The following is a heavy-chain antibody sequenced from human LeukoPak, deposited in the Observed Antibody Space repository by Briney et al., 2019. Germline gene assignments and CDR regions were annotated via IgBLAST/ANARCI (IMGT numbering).Heavy chain of an antibody. CDR3: ARDTYYYGSGSQGLDY. D-gene: IGHD3-10*01. CDR2: IYYSGST. CDR1: GGSISSGGYY. Sequence: PSETLSLTCTVSGGSISSGGYYWSWIRQHPGKGLEWIGYIYYSGSTYYNPSLKSRVTISVDTSKNQFSLKLSSVTAADTAVYYCARDTYYYGSGSQGLDYWGQGTLVTVSS. V-gene: IGHV4-31*03. J-gene: IGHJ4*02.